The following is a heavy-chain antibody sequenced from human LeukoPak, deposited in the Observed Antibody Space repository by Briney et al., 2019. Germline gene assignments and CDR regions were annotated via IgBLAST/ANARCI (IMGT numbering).Heavy chain of an antibody. CDR2: INHSGST. V-gene: IGHV4-34*01. J-gene: IGHJ4*02. Sequence: KPSETLSLTCAVYGGSFSGSYWSWIRQPPGKGLEWIGEINHSGSTNYNPSLKSRATISLDTSRMQFSLNLKSVTAADPAIYYCARVNYDRSGSYPGFSPPNFFDSWGQGTPVTVSS. CDR3: ARVNYDRSGSYPGFSPPNFFDS. CDR1: GGSFSGSY. D-gene: IGHD3-22*01.